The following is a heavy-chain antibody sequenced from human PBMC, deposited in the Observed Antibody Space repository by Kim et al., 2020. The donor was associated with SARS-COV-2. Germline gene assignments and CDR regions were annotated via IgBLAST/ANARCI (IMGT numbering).Heavy chain of an antibody. V-gene: IGHV4-39*01. D-gene: IGHD1-26*01. Sequence: KSSLKSRVTISVDTSKNQFSLKLTSVTAADMAVYYCARHLRRESWDLPDYWGQGTLVTVSS. CDR3: ARHLRRESWDLPDY. J-gene: IGHJ4*02.